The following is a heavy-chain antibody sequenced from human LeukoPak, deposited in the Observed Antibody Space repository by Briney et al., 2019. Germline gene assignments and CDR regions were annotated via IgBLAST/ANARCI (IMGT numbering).Heavy chain of an antibody. D-gene: IGHD1-26*01. V-gene: IGHV3-43*01. CDR1: GFTFSSYA. CDR2: ISWNSDYT. Sequence: GGSLRLSCAASGFTFSSYAMSWVRRAPEKGLEWVSLISWNSDYTSYAESVKGRFTISRDNSKNSLYLQMNSLRTEDTAFYYCAKDFQGIVGATQIDFWGQGTLVTVSS. CDR3: AKDFQGIVGATQIDF. J-gene: IGHJ4*02.